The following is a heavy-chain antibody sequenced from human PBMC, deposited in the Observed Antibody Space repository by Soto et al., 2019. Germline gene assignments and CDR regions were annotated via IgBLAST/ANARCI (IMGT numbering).Heavy chain of an antibody. Sequence: SETLSLTCSVSGGSISSGGFYWTWIRQHPGKGLEWIGFIYDSGSTYYNASLKSRVTISGDTSKNQFSLKLSSVTAADTAVYYCARFDMVASIFDFWGQGTLVTVSS. CDR3: ARFDMVASIFDF. CDR1: GGSISSGGFY. CDR2: IYDSGST. V-gene: IGHV4-31*03. J-gene: IGHJ4*02. D-gene: IGHD5-12*01.